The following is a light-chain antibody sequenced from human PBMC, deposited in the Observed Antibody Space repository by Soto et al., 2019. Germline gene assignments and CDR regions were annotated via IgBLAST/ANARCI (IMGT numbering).Light chain of an antibody. V-gene: IGLV2-14*01. Sequence: QSVLTQPASVSGSPGQSITISCTGTSSDVGAYNYVSWYQQQSGKAPKLLIHEVSSRPAGVSDRFSGSKSGNTASLTISGLQAEDEADYYCSAFATSRAYVFGTGNKVTVL. CDR2: EVS. J-gene: IGLJ1*01. CDR3: SAFATSRAYV. CDR1: SSDVGAYNY.